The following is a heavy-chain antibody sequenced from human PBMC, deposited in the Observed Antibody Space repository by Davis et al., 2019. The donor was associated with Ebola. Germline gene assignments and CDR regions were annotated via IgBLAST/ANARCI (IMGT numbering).Heavy chain of an antibody. Sequence: PGGSLRLSCATSGFTFSWHWMTWVRQAPGKGLEWVANIKQDGSEKYYVDSVKGRFTISRDNAKNSLYLQMNSLSTEDTALYYCVKDYSGWYEFFFDHWGQGTLVTVSS. CDR2: IKQDGSEK. J-gene: IGHJ4*02. V-gene: IGHV3-7*03. D-gene: IGHD6-19*01. CDR1: GFTFSWHW. CDR3: VKDYSGWYEFFFDH.